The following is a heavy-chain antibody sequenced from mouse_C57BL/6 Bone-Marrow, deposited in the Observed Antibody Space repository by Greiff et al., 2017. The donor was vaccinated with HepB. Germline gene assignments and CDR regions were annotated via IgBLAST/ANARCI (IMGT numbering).Heavy chain of an antibody. Sequence: VQLQQSGAELVRPGASVTLSCKASGYTFTDYEMHWVKQTPVHGLEWIGAIDPETGGTAYNQKFKGKAILTADKSSSTAYMELRSLTSEDSAVYYCTRADDADYFDYWGQGTTLTVSS. CDR1: GYTFTDYE. CDR2: IDPETGGT. CDR3: TRADDADYFDY. V-gene: IGHV1-15*01. J-gene: IGHJ2*01.